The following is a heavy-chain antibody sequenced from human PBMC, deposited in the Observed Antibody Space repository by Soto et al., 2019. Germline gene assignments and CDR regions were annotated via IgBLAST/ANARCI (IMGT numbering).Heavy chain of an antibody. Sequence: EVQLVESGGGLVQPGGSLRLSCAASGFIFSSDWMHWVRQAPGGGLVWVSRINTDGSGTTYADSVKGRFTISRGNSKDTLYLQMISLRAEDTAVYYCARDRAGEQHYFDFWGQGILVTVSS. V-gene: IGHV3-74*01. CDR2: INTDGSGT. CDR3: ARDRAGEQHYFDF. CDR1: GFIFSSDW. D-gene: IGHD1-26*01. J-gene: IGHJ4*02.